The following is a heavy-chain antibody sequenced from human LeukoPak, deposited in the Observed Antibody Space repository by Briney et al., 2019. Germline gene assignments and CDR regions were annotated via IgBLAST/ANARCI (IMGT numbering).Heavy chain of an antibody. V-gene: IGHV3-48*01. CDR3: AKVPRQHDKWFDP. CDR2: ISSDSTII. CDR1: GFTFSSHS. D-gene: IGHD3-9*01. Sequence: GGSLRLSCAASGFTFSSHSMNWVRQAPGKGLEWISYISSDSTIIHYADSVKGRFTISRDDAKSSLYLQMNSLRAEDTAIYYCAKVPRQHDKWFDPWGQGTLVTVSS. J-gene: IGHJ5*02.